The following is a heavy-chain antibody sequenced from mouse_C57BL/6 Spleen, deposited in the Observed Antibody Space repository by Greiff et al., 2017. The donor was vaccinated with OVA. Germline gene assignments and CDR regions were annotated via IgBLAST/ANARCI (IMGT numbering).Heavy chain of an antibody. CDR2: IDPSNGDT. CDR3: TTLDYSYAMDY. D-gene: IGHD2-4*01. CDR1: GFTIKDYY. V-gene: IGHV14-4*01. Sequence: VQLQQSGAELVRPGASVKLSCTASGFTIKDYYMHWVKQRPEQGLEWIGKIDPSNGDTDYASKFKGKATLTADQSSNTAYLQLSSLTSEDPAVYYCTTLDYSYAMDYWGQGTSVTVSS. J-gene: IGHJ4*01.